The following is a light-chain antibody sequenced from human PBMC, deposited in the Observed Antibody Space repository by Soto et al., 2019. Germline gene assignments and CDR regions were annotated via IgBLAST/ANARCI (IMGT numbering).Light chain of an antibody. CDR2: DVN. Sequence: QSALTQPASVSGSPGQSITISCTGTSSDVGGYNYVSWYQQHPGKAPKLIIYDVNNRPSGVSNRFSGSKSGNTASLTISGLQAEDEADYYCTSYSTSSTRVLFGTGTKVTVL. CDR3: TSYSTSSTRVL. V-gene: IGLV2-14*01. J-gene: IGLJ2*01. CDR1: SSDVGGYNY.